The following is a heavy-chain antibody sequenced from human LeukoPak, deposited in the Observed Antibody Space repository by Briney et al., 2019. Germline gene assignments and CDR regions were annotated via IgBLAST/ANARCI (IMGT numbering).Heavy chain of an antibody. CDR2: VGGDDTT. CDR3: ASTVTTIGGVFDY. J-gene: IGHJ4*02. Sequence: GGSLRLSCAASGFTFSDYAMNWVRQAPGKGLEWVSVVGGDDTTYYTDSVKGRFTISRDNSKNTLYLQMNSLRAEDTAVYYCASTVTTIGGVFDYWGQGTLVTVSS. D-gene: IGHD4-17*01. CDR1: GFTFSDYA. V-gene: IGHV3-23*01.